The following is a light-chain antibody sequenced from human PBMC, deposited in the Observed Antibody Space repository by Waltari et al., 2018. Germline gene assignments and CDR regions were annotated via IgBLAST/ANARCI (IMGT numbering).Light chain of an antibody. Sequence: QQHPSTAPQLIIVDDKQRSSVIARCFSGSKSANAAPRIISGLQAEDEADYYCSSYASISAWVFGGGTKLTVL. CDR3: SSYASISAWV. CDR2: DDK. J-gene: IGLJ3*02. V-gene: IGLV2-23*01.